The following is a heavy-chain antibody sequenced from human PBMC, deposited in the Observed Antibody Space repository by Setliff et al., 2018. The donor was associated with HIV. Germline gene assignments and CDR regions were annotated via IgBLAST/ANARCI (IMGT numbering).Heavy chain of an antibody. J-gene: IGHJ6*02. V-gene: IGHV1-2*02. D-gene: IGHD3-10*01. CDR3: ARNFGLSPSGKYYYYYGMDI. CDR1: GHTLTGHY. Sequence: ASVKVPCKASGHTLTGHYLHWVRQTPGEGLEWLVWFNPNSGDAIYAQNFQGRVTMTRDTSLNADYMELRCLRSDAQAVYYCARNFGLSPSGKYYYYYGMDIWGQGTTVTVSS. CDR2: FNPNSGDA.